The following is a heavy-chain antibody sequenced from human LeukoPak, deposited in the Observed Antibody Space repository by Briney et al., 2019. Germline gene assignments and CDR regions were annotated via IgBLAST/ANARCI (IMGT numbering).Heavy chain of an antibody. D-gene: IGHD3-22*01. CDR3: TGYYYDSSDYAFDI. CDR1: GFTFSGSA. CDR2: IRSKANSYAT. J-gene: IGHJ3*02. V-gene: IGHV3-73*01. Sequence: GGSLRPSCAASGFTFSGSAMHWVRQASGKGLEWVGRIRSKANSYATAYAASVKGRFTISRDDSKNTAYLQVNSLKTEDTAVYYCTGYYYDSSDYAFDIWGQGTMVTVSS.